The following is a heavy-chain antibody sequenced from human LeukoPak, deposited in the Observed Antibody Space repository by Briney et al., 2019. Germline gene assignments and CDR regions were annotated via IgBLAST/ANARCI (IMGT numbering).Heavy chain of an antibody. V-gene: IGHV4-34*01. CDR3: ARPNTAMAYYYGMDV. Sequence: PSETLSLTCAVYGGSFSGYYWSWIRQPPGKGLEWIGEINHSGSTNYNPSLKSRVTISVDTSKNQFSLKLSSVTAADTAVYYCARPNTAMAYYYGMDVWGQGTTVTVSS. CDR1: GGSFSGYY. J-gene: IGHJ6*02. CDR2: INHSGST. D-gene: IGHD5-18*01.